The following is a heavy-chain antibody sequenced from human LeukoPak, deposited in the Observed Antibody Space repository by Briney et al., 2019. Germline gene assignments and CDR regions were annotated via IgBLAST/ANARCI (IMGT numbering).Heavy chain of an antibody. V-gene: IGHV3-9*01. J-gene: IGHJ4*02. CDR2: ISWNSGSI. Sequence: GRSLRLSCAASGFTFDDYAMHWVRQAPGKGLEWVSGISWNSGSIGYADSVKGRFTISRDNAKNSLYLQMNSLRAKDTAVYYCARDKYFDYWGQGTLVTVSS. CDR3: ARDKYFDY. CDR1: GFTFDDYA.